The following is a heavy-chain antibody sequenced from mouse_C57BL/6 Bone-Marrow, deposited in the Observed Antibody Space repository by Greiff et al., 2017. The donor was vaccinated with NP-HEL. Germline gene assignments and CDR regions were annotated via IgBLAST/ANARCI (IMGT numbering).Heavy chain of an antibody. D-gene: IGHD2-4*01. Sequence: VQLKQSGGDLVKPGGSLKLSCAASGFTFSSYGMSWVRQTPDKRLAWVATISSGGSYTYYPDSVKGRFTISRDNAKNTLYLQMSSLKSEDTAMYYCARLYYDYGFAYWGQGTLVTVSA. V-gene: IGHV5-6*01. CDR2: ISSGGSYT. CDR1: GFTFSSYG. CDR3: ARLYYDYGFAY. J-gene: IGHJ3*01.